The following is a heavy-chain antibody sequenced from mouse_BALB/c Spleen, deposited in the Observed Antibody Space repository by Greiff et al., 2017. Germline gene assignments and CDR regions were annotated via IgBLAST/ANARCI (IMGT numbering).Heavy chain of an antibody. J-gene: IGHJ4*01. CDR2: IDPANGNT. V-gene: IGHV1-4*01. CDR3: ARFPGYPAMDY. CDR1: GYTFTSYT. D-gene: IGHD2-2*01. Sequence: QVQLKESAAELARPGASVKMSCKASGYTFTSYTMHWVKQRPGQGLEWIGRIDPANGNTKYDPKFQGKATITADTSSNTAYLQLSSLTSEDTAVYYCARFPGYPAMDYWGQGTSVTVSS.